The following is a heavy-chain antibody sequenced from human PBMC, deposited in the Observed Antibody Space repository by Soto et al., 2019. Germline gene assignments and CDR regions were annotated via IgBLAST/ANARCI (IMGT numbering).Heavy chain of an antibody. D-gene: IGHD2-15*01. V-gene: IGHV3-23*01. Sequence: EVQLLESGGGLVQPGGSLRLSCAASGFTFSSYAMSWVRQAPGKGLEWVSAISGSGGSTYYADSVKGRFTISRDNSKNPLYLQMNSLRAEDTAVYYCAKDRMPLADIVVVVAATNWFDPWGQGTLVTVSS. CDR2: ISGSGGST. J-gene: IGHJ5*02. CDR1: GFTFSSYA. CDR3: AKDRMPLADIVVVVAATNWFDP.